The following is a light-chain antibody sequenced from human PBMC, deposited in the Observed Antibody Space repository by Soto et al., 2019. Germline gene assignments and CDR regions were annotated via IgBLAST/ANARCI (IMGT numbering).Light chain of an antibody. Sequence: EFVLTQSPATLSLSPGERAILSCRASQSVAGSLAWYQQKPGQAPRLLIYDISTRAAAIPARFSGSESGTDFTLTVSSLEPEDFALYYCQQRSNRITFGQGTRLEIK. J-gene: IGKJ5*01. V-gene: IGKV3-11*01. CDR2: DIS. CDR1: QSVAGS. CDR3: QQRSNRIT.